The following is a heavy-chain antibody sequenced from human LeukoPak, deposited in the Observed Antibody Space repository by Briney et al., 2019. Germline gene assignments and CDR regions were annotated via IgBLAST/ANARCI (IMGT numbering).Heavy chain of an antibody. V-gene: IGHV4-59*08. J-gene: IGHJ6*02. Sequence: SETLSLTCTVSGGSINSYYWTWIRQPPGKGLEWIGYIYYSGSTNYNPSLKSRVTISVDTSKNQFSLKLSSVTAADTAVYYCAALRSYYYYGMDVWGQGTTVTVSS. D-gene: IGHD3-16*01. CDR1: GGSINSYY. CDR2: IYYSGST. CDR3: AALRSYYYYGMDV.